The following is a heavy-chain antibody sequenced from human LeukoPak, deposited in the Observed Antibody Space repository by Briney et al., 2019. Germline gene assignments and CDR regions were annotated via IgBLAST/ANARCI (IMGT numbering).Heavy chain of an antibody. CDR1: GVSFSDHF. V-gene: IGHV4-34*01. J-gene: IGHJ6*02. Sequence: MPSETLYLTCAVYGVSFSDHFWGWLRQPPGKGLEWIGEINHSGRTYYNPSLKSRVTISVDTSKNQFSLNLSSVTAADTAVYYCARDVVVVPAATHYGMDVWGQGTTVTVSS. CDR3: ARDVVVVPAATHYGMDV. D-gene: IGHD2-2*01. CDR2: INHSGRT.